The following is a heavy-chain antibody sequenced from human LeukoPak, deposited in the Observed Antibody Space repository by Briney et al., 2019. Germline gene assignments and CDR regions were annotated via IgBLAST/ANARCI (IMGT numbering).Heavy chain of an antibody. CDR2: IRYDGSNK. Sequence: GGSLRLSCAAPGFTFSSYGMHWVRQAPGKGLEWVAFIRYDGSNKYYADSVKGRFTISRDNSKNTLYLQMNSLRAEDTAVYYCAKVRYSSGWYDGNDYWGQGTLVTVSS. J-gene: IGHJ4*02. CDR3: AKVRYSSGWYDGNDY. V-gene: IGHV3-30*02. D-gene: IGHD6-19*01. CDR1: GFTFSSYG.